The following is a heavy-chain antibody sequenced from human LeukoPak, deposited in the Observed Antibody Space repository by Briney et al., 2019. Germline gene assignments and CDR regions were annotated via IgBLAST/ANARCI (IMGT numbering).Heavy chain of an antibody. CDR2: ISSGSTYI. V-gene: IGHV3-21*01. Sequence: GGSLRPSCAASGFTFSSYNMNWVRQAPGRGLEWVSSISSGSTYIYYADSVKGRFTISRDNAKNSLFLQMNSLRAEDTAVYYCARVQSGQGYYYYYMDVWGKGTTVTVSS. CDR3: ARVQSGQGYYYYYMDV. J-gene: IGHJ6*03. CDR1: GFTFSSYN.